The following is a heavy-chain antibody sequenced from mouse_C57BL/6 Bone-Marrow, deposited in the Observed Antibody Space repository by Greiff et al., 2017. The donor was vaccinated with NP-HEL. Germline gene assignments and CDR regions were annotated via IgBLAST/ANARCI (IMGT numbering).Heavy chain of an antibody. CDR3: ARITTVGDDWYFDV. J-gene: IGHJ1*03. D-gene: IGHD1-1*01. CDR2: IYPSDSET. CDR1: GYTFTSYW. V-gene: IGHV1-61*01. Sequence: QVQLQQPGAELVRPGSSVKLSCKASGYTFTSYWMDWVKQRPGQGLEWIGNIYPSDSETHYNQKFKDKATLTVDKSSSTAYMQLSSLTSEDSAVYYCARITTVGDDWYFDVWGTGTTVTVSS.